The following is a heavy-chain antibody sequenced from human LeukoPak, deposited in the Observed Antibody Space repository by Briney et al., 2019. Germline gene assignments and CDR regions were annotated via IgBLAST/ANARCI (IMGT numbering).Heavy chain of an antibody. J-gene: IGHJ4*02. CDR2: ISYSGST. D-gene: IGHD5-18*01. CDR3: ARQADGGYSYANFDS. V-gene: IGHV4-39*01. Sequence: SETLSLTCSVSGGSISSYYWGWIRQPPGKGPEWIGTISYSGSTYYNPSLKSRVTISVDTSKNQFSLKLSSVTAADTAVYYCARQADGGYSYANFDSWGQGTLVTVSS. CDR1: GGSISSYY.